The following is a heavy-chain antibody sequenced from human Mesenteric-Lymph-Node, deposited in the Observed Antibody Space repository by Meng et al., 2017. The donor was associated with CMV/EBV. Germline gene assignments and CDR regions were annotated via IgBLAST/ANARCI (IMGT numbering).Heavy chain of an antibody. J-gene: IGHJ4*02. D-gene: IGHD3-9*01. CDR1: GGSISSSSYY. CDR3: VATILTGYYYFDS. V-gene: IGHV4-39*01. CDR2: IYYSGFT. Sequence: SGGSISSSSYYWGWVRQRPGKGLEWIASIYYSGFTYYNPSLKSRVNISADTSKNQFSLRVNSVTAADTAVYYCVATILTGYYYFDSWGQGTLVTVSS.